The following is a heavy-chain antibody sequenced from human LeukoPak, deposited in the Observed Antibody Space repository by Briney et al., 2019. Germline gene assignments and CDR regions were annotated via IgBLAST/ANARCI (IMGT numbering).Heavy chain of an antibody. J-gene: IGHJ4*02. CDR1: GGSISSTTYY. D-gene: IGHD5-12*01. V-gene: IGHV4-39*01. CDR2: IFYSGNT. Sequence: PSETLYLTCTVPGGSISSTTYYWGWIRQPPGKGLEWIGNIFYSGNTYYNPSLKSRVTISVDTSKNQFSLRLISVTAADTAVYYCARIYRYSGLNYYFDQWGQGTLVSVSS. CDR3: ARIYRYSGLNYYFDQ.